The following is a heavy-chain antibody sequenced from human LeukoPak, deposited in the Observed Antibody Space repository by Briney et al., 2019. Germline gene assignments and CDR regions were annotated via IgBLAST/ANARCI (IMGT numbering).Heavy chain of an antibody. Sequence: PSETLSLTCTVSGGSISSYYWGWIRQPPGKGPEWVGYIYYSGSTNYNPSLKSRVTISVDTSKNQFSLKLSSVTAADTAVYYCARVRDRGYCSGGSCSNWFDPWGQGTLVTVSS. J-gene: IGHJ5*02. CDR2: IYYSGST. V-gene: IGHV4-59*01. D-gene: IGHD2-15*01. CDR3: ARVRDRGYCSGGSCSNWFDP. CDR1: GGSISSYY.